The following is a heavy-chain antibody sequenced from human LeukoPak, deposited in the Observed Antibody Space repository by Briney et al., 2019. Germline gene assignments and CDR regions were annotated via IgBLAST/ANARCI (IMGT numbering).Heavy chain of an antibody. CDR2: IYYSGST. CDR3: ARVNQQWLIPSHFDY. Sequence: PSETLSLTCTVSGGSISSYYWSWIRQPPGKGLEWIGYIYYSGSTNYNPSLKSRVTISVDTSKNQFSLKLSSVTAADTAVYYCARVNQQWLIPSHFDYWGQGTLVTVSS. CDR1: GGSISSYY. V-gene: IGHV4-59*01. J-gene: IGHJ4*02. D-gene: IGHD6-19*01.